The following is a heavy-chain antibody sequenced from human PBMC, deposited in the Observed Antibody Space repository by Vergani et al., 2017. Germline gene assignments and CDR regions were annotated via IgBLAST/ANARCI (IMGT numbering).Heavy chain of an antibody. CDR3: ARVAGGSGGYYLA. J-gene: IGHJ5*02. CDR1: GGSSSNDDSY. Sequence: QVQLQESGPGLVKPSETLSVTCIVSGGSSSNDDSYWSWIRQPPGKGLEWIGYIYYSGSTYYNPSLESRLTISLDSSRTQFSLKLISVTAGDTAVYYCARVAGGSGGYYLAWGQGTQVSVFS. V-gene: IGHV4-30-4*08. D-gene: IGHD3-22*01. CDR2: IYYSGST.